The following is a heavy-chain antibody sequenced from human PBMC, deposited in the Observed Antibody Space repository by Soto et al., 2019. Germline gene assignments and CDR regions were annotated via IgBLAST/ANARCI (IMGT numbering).Heavy chain of an antibody. V-gene: IGHV3-9*01. J-gene: IGHJ4*02. D-gene: IGHD2-21*02. CDR1: GFTFGDYA. CDR3: ALPSCGGDCYSPFDY. CDR2: ISWNSGSI. Sequence: GGSLRLSCAASGFTFGDYAMQWVRQAPGKGLEWVSAISWNSGSIDYADSVKGRFTISRDNAKNSLYLQMNSLRAGDTAVYYCALPSCGGDCYSPFDYWGQGTQVTVSS.